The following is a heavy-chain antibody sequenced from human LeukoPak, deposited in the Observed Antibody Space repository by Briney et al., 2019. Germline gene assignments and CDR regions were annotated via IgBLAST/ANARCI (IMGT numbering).Heavy chain of an antibody. Sequence: PSETLSPTCTVSGGSISSYYWSWIRQPAGKGLEWIGRIYTSGSTNYNPSLKSRVTMSVDTSKNQFSLKLSSVTAADTAVYYCAREHRELLWFGAGYWYGMDVWGQGTTVTVSS. V-gene: IGHV4-4*07. CDR2: IYTSGST. CDR1: GGSISSYY. J-gene: IGHJ6*02. D-gene: IGHD3-10*01. CDR3: AREHRELLWFGAGYWYGMDV.